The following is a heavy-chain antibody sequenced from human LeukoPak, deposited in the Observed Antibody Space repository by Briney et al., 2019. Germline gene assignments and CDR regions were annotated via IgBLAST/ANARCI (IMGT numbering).Heavy chain of an antibody. CDR1: GYSFTSYW. CDR3: ARPLTGYGEGFDY. D-gene: IGHD4/OR15-4a*01. Sequence: PGASLKISCKGSGYSFTSYWIGWVRQMPGKGLEWMGIIYPGDSDTRYSPSFQGQVTISADKSISTAYLQRSSLKASDTAMYYCARPLTGYGEGFDYWGQGTLVTVSS. CDR2: IYPGDSDT. J-gene: IGHJ4*02. V-gene: IGHV5-51*01.